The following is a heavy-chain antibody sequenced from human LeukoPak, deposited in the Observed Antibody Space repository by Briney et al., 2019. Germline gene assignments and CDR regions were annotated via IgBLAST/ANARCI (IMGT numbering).Heavy chain of an antibody. V-gene: IGHV3-74*01. CDR3: ARGRPFGMDV. Sequence: GGSLRLFCAASGFTFSNFWMYWVRQAPGKGLVWVSRINSDGNSTNYADSVKGRFTISRDNAKNTLYLQMNSLRVEDTAVYYCARGRPFGMDVWGQGNMVTVSS. CDR2: INSDGNST. J-gene: IGHJ6*02. CDR1: GFTFSNFW.